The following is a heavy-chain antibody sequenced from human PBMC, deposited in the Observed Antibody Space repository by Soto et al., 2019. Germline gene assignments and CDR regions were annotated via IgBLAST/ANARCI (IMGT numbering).Heavy chain of an antibody. CDR3: ARGAPCY. J-gene: IGHJ4*02. CDR2: IDHSGST. Sequence: QVQLQQWGAGLLKPSETLSLTCAVYGGSFSGYWWTWIRQPPGKGLEWIGNIDHSGSTNYNPSLESRVTISVDTSKNQFSLNLNSVTAADTAVYYCARGAPCYWGQGTLVSVSS. CDR1: GGSFSGYW. V-gene: IGHV4-34*01.